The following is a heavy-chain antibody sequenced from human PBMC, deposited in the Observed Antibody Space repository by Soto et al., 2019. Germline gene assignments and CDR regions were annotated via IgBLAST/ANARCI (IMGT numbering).Heavy chain of an antibody. CDR2: ISSGSNYI. Sequence: EVQLVESGGGLVKPGGSLRLTCAASGFTFSTYRMNWVRQAPGKGLEWVSSISSGSNYIYNADSVKGRFTISRDNAKNSLYLQMNSLRAEDTAVYYCARQSGGNSVPFDYWGQGTLVTVSS. CDR3: ARQSGGNSVPFDY. J-gene: IGHJ4*02. D-gene: IGHD2-21*02. V-gene: IGHV3-21*01. CDR1: GFTFSTYR.